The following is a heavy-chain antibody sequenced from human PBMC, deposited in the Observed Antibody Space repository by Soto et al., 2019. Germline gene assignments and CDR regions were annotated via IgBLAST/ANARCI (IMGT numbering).Heavy chain of an antibody. V-gene: IGHV5-51*01. CDR2: IYPGDSDT. J-gene: IGHJ6*03. Sequence: GESLKISCKGSGYSFTSYWIGWVRQMPGKGLEWMGIIYPGDSDTRYSPSFQGQVTISADKSISTAYLQWSSLKASDTAMYYCARRGGSSDYYYYYYMDVWGKGTTVTVSS. D-gene: IGHD2-15*01. CDR3: ARRGGSSDYYYYYYMDV. CDR1: GYSFTSYW.